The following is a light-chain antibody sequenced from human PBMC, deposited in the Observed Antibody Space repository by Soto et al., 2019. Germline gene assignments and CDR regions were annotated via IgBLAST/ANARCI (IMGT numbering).Light chain of an antibody. CDR3: QQYHNWPPLT. CDR1: QSVRSN. J-gene: IGKJ4*01. V-gene: IGKV3-15*01. Sequence: IVMTQSPATLSVSPGERATLSCRASQSVRSNLAWYQQKPGQSPRLVIYDASLRATGIPARFNGSGSGTEFTLTISSLQSADFAVYYCQQYHNWPPLTFGGGTKVEI. CDR2: DAS.